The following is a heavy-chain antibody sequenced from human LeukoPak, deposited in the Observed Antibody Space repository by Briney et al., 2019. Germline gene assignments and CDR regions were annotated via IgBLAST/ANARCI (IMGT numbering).Heavy chain of an antibody. V-gene: IGHV4-59*11. CDR1: GGSISSHY. D-gene: IGHD4/OR15-4a*01. CDR2: IHYSGST. J-gene: IGHJ4*02. Sequence: PSETLSLTCTVSGGSISSHYWTWIRQPPGKGLEWIGYIHYSGSTNYNPSLKSRVTISVDTSKTQISLKLTSVTAADTAVYYCARGVSRLWCGNWGQGTLVTVSS. CDR3: ARGVSRLWCGN.